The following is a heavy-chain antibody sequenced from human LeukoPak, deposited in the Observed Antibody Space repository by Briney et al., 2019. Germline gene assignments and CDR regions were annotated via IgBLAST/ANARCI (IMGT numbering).Heavy chain of an antibody. CDR1: GYTFTSYD. J-gene: IGHJ4*02. CDR2: MNPNSGNT. D-gene: IGHD5-18*01. V-gene: IGHV1-8*01. Sequence: GASVKVSCKASGYTFTSYDINWVRQTTGQGLEWMGWMNPNSGNTGYAQKFQGRVTMTRNTSISTAYMELSSLRPEDTAVYYCARPPRYSYGQFDYWGQGTLVTVSS. CDR3: ARPPRYSYGQFDY.